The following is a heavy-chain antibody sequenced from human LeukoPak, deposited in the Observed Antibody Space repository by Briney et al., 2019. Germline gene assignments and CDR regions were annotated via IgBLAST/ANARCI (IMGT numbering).Heavy chain of an antibody. CDR1: DGSINTYY. CDR2: IYTSGRT. D-gene: IGHD3-10*01. J-gene: IGHJ4*02. V-gene: IGHV4-4*07. Sequence: PSETLSLTCTVSDGSINTYYWRWIRQSAGKGLEWIGRIYTSGRTNYNPSLKSRVTISGDTSKNQLSLKLTSVTAADTAVYYCATSNIWFGEVPFDHWGQGILVTVSS. CDR3: ATSNIWFGEVPFDH.